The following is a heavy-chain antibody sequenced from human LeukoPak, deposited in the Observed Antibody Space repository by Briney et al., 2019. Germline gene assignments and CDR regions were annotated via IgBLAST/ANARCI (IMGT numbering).Heavy chain of an antibody. CDR3: ARGREWLVRGGWFDP. CDR2: ISGSGGAT. J-gene: IGHJ5*02. V-gene: IGHV3-23*01. CDR1: GFTFSSYA. D-gene: IGHD6-19*01. Sequence: GGSLRLSCAASGFTFSSYAMSWVRQAPGKGLEWVSAISGSGGATYYADSVKGRFTISRDNSKNTLYLQMNSLRAEDTAVYYCARGREWLVRGGWFDPWGQGTLVTVSS.